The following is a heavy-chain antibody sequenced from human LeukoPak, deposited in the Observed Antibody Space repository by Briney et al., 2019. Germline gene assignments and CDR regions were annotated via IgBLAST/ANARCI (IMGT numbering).Heavy chain of an antibody. V-gene: IGHV4-59*01. CDR2: IYYSGST. Sequence: SETPSLTCTVSGGSISSYYWSWIRQPPGKGLEWIGYIYYSGSTNYNPSLRSRVTISVDTSKNQFSLKLSSVTAADTAVYYCVRVDSSSWYFDSWGQGTLVTVSS. CDR1: GGSISSYY. CDR3: VRVDSSSWYFDS. J-gene: IGHJ4*02. D-gene: IGHD6-13*01.